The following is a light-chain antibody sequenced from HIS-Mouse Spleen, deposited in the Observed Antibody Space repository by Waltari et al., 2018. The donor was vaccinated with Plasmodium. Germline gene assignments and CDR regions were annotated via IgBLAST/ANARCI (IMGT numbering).Light chain of an antibody. Sequence: QSALTQPASVSGSPGQSITISCTGTSSDVGSYNLVSWYQQHPGKAPKLMIYEGSKRPSGGSNRFSGSNSGNTASLTISGLQAEDEADYYCCSYAGSSTFVVFGGGTKLTVL. CDR1: SSDVGSYNL. V-gene: IGLV2-23*03. CDR2: EGS. CDR3: CSYAGSSTFVV. J-gene: IGLJ2*01.